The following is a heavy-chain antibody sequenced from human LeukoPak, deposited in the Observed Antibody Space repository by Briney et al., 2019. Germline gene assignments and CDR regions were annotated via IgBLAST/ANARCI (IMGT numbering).Heavy chain of an antibody. J-gene: IGHJ4*02. Sequence: SETLSLTCTVSGGSMTTYYWSWIRQPPGKGLEWIGYIYYSGNTNYNPSLNSRVTISLDTSKKQFSLKLTSVGAADTAVYYCARGDVRNWRNNYDYWGQGTLVTVSS. D-gene: IGHD1/OR15-1a*01. CDR2: IYYSGNT. CDR1: GGSMTTYY. V-gene: IGHV4-59*01. CDR3: ARGDVRNWRNNYDY.